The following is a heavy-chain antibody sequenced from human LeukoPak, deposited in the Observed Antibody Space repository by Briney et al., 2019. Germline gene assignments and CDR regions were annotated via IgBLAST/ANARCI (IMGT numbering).Heavy chain of an antibody. CDR3: ARLPESSVNGSDY. V-gene: IGHV1-69*05. J-gene: IGHJ4*02. Sequence: SVKVSCKASGGTFSSYSIRWVRQAPGQRLEWMGNIIPMFHKTNYAQILHGRVTITTDESTTTAYMELSRLRHEDTAVYYCARLPESSVNGSDYWGQGTLVNVSS. D-gene: IGHD3-22*01. CDR1: GGTFSSYS. CDR2: IIPMFHKT.